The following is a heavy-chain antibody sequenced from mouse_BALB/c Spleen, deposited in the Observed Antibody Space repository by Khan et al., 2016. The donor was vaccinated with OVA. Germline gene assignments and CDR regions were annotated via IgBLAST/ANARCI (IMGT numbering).Heavy chain of an antibody. Sequence: QVQLKQSGAELVRPGVSVKISCKGSGYTFTDYAMHWVKQSHAKSLEWIGVISTYSGDADYNQKFKGKATMTVAKSSSPAYMELAILTSEDSAIYYCARGSGNARFAYWGQGTLVTVSA. CDR2: ISTYSGDA. J-gene: IGHJ3*01. CDR3: ARGSGNARFAY. D-gene: IGHD1-3*01. V-gene: IGHV1S137*01. CDR1: GYTFTDYA.